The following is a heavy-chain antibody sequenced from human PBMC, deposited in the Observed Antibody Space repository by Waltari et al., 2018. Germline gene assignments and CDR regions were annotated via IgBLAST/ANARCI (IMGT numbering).Heavy chain of an antibody. Sequence: QLQLQESGPGLVKPSETLSLTCTVSGGSISSSSYYWGWIRQPPGKGLEWIGSIYYSGSIDYNPHHKSRVTISVETAKNQFSLKLSSVTAADTAGDDGARDGQYCSSTSCSYDFDYWGQGTLVTFSS. V-gene: IGHV4-39*07. J-gene: IGHJ4*02. D-gene: IGHD2-2*01. CDR2: IYYSGSI. CDR1: GGSISSSSYY. CDR3: ARDGQYCSSTSCSYDFDY.